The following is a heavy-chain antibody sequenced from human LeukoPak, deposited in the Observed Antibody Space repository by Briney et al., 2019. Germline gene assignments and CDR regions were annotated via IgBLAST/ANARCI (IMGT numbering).Heavy chain of an antibody. V-gene: IGHV1-46*01. CDR1: GYTVTSYH. J-gene: IGHJ4*02. CDR2: INTGGGTT. CDR3: ARFGAYDQGYAKGGFDY. D-gene: IGHD3-16*01. Sequence: GASVKVSCKASGYTVTSYHMHWVRQAPGQGLEWMGVINTGGGTTSYAQKFQGRVTMTRDMSTSTVYMELSSLRSEDTAVYYCARFGAYDQGYAKGGFDYWGQGTLVTVSS.